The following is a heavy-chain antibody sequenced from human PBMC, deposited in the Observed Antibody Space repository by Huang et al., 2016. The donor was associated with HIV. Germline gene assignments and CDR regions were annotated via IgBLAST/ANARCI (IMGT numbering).Heavy chain of an antibody. Sequence: QVQLVESGGGVVQPGGSLRLSCATSGFPFSDCGLHRVRQSPGKGREWVAFMAYDGTTKVYADSVEGRFTVSRDNSKSTLYLQMNSLRLEDTSIYYCLKDQVGPWGQGTLVTVSS. CDR3: LKDQVGP. CDR2: MAYDGTTK. J-gene: IGHJ5*02. D-gene: IGHD3-10*01. CDR1: GFPFSDCG. V-gene: IGHV3-30*02.